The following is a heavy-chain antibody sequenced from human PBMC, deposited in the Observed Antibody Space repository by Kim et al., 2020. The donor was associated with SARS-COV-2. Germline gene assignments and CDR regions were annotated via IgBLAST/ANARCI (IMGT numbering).Heavy chain of an antibody. V-gene: IGHV3-9*01. D-gene: IGHD6-6*01. Sequence: GGSLRLSCAASGFTFDDYVIHWVRQAPGKGLEWVSGISRNSGSIGYADSVKGRFTISRDDAKNSLYLQMDSLRAEDTALYFCAKDKGDAPRHPYYHGMDVWGQGTAVTVSS. CDR2: ISRNSGSI. CDR3: AKDKGDAPRHPYYHGMDV. J-gene: IGHJ6*02. CDR1: GFTFDDYV.